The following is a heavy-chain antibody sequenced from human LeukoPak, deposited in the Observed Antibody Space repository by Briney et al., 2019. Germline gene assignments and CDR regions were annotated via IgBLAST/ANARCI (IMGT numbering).Heavy chain of an antibody. J-gene: IGHJ4*02. CDR3: ARDSSGYYFDY. V-gene: IGHV4-59*11. CDR2: IYYSGST. D-gene: IGHD3-22*01. CDR1: GGSISCHY. Sequence: PETLSLTCTVSGGSISCHYWSWIRQPPGKGLEWIGYIYYSGSTNYNPSLKSRVTISVDTSKNQFSLKLSSVTAADTAVYYCARDSSGYYFDYWGQGTLVTVSS.